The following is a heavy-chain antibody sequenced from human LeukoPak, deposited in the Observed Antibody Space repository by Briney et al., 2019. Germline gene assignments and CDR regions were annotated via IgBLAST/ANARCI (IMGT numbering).Heavy chain of an antibody. CDR3: ARDPRSSGWFLDY. CDR1: GGSISSSNW. J-gene: IGHJ4*02. Sequence: SGTLSLTCAVSGGSISSSNWWSWVRQPPGKGLEWIGEIYHSGSTNYNPSLKSRVTISVDKSKNQFSLKLSSVTAADTAVYYCARDPRSSGWFLDYWGQGTLVTVSS. V-gene: IGHV4-4*02. CDR2: IYHSGST. D-gene: IGHD6-19*01.